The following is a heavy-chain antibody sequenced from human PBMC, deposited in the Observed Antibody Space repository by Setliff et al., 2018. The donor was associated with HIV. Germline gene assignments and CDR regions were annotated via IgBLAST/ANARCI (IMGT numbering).Heavy chain of an antibody. CDR1: GGSFSGYY. CDR2: INHSGNT. V-gene: IGHV4-34*01. D-gene: IGHD2-2*01. CDR3: ARDQRLPGVQPPYWYFDL. Sequence: PSETLSLTCAVYGGSFSGYYWAWIRQPPGKGLEWIGEINHSGNTDYNSSLKSRVTISVDTSKKQFSLEMRSLTAADTAIYYCARDQRLPGVQPPYWYFDLWGRGTLVTVSS. J-gene: IGHJ2*01.